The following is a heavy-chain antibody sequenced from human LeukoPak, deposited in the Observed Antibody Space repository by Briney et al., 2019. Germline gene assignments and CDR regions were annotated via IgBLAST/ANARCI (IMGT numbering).Heavy chain of an antibody. D-gene: IGHD4-23*01. CDR3: ARARAVVTGREDYFDY. V-gene: IGHV4-34*01. Sequence: KPSETLSLTCAVYGGSFSGYYWSWIRQPPGKGLEWIGEINHSGSTNYNPSLKSRVTISVDTSKNQFSLKLSSVTAADTAVYYCARARAVVTGREDYFDYWGQGTLVTVSS. CDR2: INHSGST. J-gene: IGHJ4*02. CDR1: GGSFSGYY.